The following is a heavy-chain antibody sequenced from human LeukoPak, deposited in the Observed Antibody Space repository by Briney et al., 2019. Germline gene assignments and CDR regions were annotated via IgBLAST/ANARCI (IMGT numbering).Heavy chain of an antibody. V-gene: IGHV4-34*01. D-gene: IGHD3-10*01. CDR3: ARGYYYGSGSPRL. Sequence: PSETLSLTCAVYGGSFSGYYWSWIRQPPGKGLEWIGEINHRGSTNYNPSLKSRVTISVDTSKNQFSLKLSSVTAADTAVYYCARGYYYGSGSPRLWGQGTLVTVSS. CDR2: INHRGST. CDR1: GGSFSGYY. J-gene: IGHJ4*02.